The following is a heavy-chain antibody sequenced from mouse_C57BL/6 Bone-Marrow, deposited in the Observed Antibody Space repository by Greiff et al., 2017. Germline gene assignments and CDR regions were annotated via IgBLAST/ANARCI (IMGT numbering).Heavy chain of an antibody. D-gene: IGHD1-1*01. Sequence: EVQVVESGGGLVQSGRSLRLSCATSGFTFSDFYMEWVRQAPGKGLEWIAASRNKANDYTTEYSASVKGRFIVSRDTSQSILYLQMNALRAEDTAIYYCARDPYYGSSHRGFAYWGQGTLVTVSA. CDR1: GFTFSDFY. CDR3: ARDPYYGSSHRGFAY. V-gene: IGHV7-1*01. J-gene: IGHJ3*01. CDR2: SRNKANDYTT.